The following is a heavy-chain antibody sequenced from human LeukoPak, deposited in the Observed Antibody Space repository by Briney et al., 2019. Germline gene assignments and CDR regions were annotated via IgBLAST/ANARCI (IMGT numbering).Heavy chain of an antibody. V-gene: IGHV3-53*04. D-gene: IGHD5-18*01. CDR3: AKSESYGQTSPDY. CDR1: GFTVSSNY. CDR2: IYSGGST. Sequence: GGSLRLSCAASGFTVSSNYMSWVRQAPGKGLEWVSVIYSGGSTYYADSVKGRFTISRHNSKNTLYLQMNSLRAEDTAVYYCAKSESYGQTSPDYWGQGTLVTVSS. J-gene: IGHJ4*02.